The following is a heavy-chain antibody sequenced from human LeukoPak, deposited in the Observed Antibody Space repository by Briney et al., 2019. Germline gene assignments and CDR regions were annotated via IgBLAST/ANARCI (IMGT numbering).Heavy chain of an antibody. D-gene: IGHD6-19*01. CDR3: ARAPLCGIAVAGTGFDY. J-gene: IGHJ4*02. Sequence: SETLSLTCTVAGGSISSYYWSWIRQPPGKGLEWIGYIYYSGSTNYNPSLKSRVTISVDTSKNQFSLKLSSVTAADTAVYYCARAPLCGIAVAGTGFDYWGQGTLVTVSS. V-gene: IGHV4-59*01. CDR2: IYYSGST. CDR1: GGSISSYY.